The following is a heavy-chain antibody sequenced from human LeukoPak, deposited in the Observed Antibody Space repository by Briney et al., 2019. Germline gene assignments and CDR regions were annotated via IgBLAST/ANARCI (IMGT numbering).Heavy chain of an antibody. V-gene: IGHV1-18*01. CDR1: GYTFTSYG. J-gene: IGHJ3*02. CDR2: ISAYNGNT. D-gene: IGHD3-16*02. CDR3: ARANMITFGGVIVPDAFDI. Sequence: GASVKVSCKASGYTFTSYGISWVRQAPGQGLEWMGWISAYNGNTNYAQKLQGRVTMTTDTSTSTAYMELRSLRSDDTAVYYCARANMITFGGVIVPDAFDIWGQGTMVTVSS.